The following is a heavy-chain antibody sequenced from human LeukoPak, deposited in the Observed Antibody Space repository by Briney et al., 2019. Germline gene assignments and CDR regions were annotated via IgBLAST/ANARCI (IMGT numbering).Heavy chain of an antibody. V-gene: IGHV4-4*07. J-gene: IGHJ4*02. Sequence: NPSETLSLTCTGSGGSISSFYWSWIRQPAGKGLEWIGRIYTSGSTNYNPSLKSRVTISVDTSKHPFSVTLSSVTAADTAVYFCAREEYSSSSGWNYWGEGTLVTVSP. D-gene: IGHD6-6*01. CDR2: IYTSGST. CDR1: GGSISSFY. CDR3: AREEYSSSSGWNY.